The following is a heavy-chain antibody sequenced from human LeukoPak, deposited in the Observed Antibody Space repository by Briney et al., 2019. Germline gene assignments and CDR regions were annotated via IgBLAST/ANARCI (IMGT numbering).Heavy chain of an antibody. CDR3: APGSSGSYGRFDY. J-gene: IGHJ4*02. CDR1: GGYISSHY. V-gene: IGHV4-59*11. Sequence: SETLSLTCSVSGGYISSHYWSWVRQPPGKGLEWIGYIYYSGSTNYNPSLKNRVTISVDTSKNQFSLKLSSVTAADTAVYYCAPGSSGSYGRFDYWGQGTLATVFS. CDR2: IYYSGST. D-gene: IGHD1-26*01.